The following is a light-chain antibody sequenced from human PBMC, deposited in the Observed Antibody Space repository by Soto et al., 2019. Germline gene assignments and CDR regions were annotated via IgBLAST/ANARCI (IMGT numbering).Light chain of an antibody. CDR3: LQDYTYPWT. Sequence: QMTQSPSSLSASVRDRVTITCRASQDIGNDLGWYQQKPGKAPNLLIYAASSLRSGVPSRFSGSGSGTHFTLTINSLQAEDSATYFCLQDYTYPWTFGQGTKVAIK. CDR1: QDIGND. V-gene: IGKV1-6*02. J-gene: IGKJ1*01. CDR2: AAS.